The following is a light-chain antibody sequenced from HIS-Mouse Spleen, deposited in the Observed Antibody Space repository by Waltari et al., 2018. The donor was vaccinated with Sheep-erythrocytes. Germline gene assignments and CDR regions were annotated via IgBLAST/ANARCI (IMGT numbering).Light chain of an antibody. Sequence: EIVLTKPPATLSFSQGERAPLPGRASRRVSSYLAWYQQNPGQAPRPLIYDASNRATGIPARFSGGGSGTDFTLTISSLEPEDFAVYYCQQRSNWLTFGGGTKVEIK. CDR1: RRVSSY. CDR3: QQRSNWLT. V-gene: IGKV3-11*01. J-gene: IGKJ4*01. CDR2: DAS.